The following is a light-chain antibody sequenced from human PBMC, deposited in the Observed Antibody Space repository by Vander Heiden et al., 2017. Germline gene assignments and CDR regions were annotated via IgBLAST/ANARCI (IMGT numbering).Light chain of an antibody. Sequence: AIQMTQSPSSLSASVGDRVTITCRASQAIRNDLSWYQQKPGKAPNLLIYAASNLPSGVPSRFSGSGSGTDFTLTISSLQPEDFATYYCRQYYTFPQTFGQGTKVEIK. CDR2: AAS. J-gene: IGKJ1*01. V-gene: IGKV1-6*01. CDR1: QAIRND. CDR3: RQYYTFPQT.